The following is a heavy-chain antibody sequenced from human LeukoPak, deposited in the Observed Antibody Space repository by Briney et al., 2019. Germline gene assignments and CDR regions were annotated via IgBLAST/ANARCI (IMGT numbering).Heavy chain of an antibody. V-gene: IGHV3-21*01. Sequence: GGSLRLSCAASGFTFSSYSMNWVRQAPGKGLEWVSSISSSSSYIYYADSVKGRFTISRDNAKNSLYLQMNSLRAEDTAVYYCARAYCGATPCFDYWGQGTLVTASS. D-gene: IGHD2-21*01. CDR2: ISSSSSYI. J-gene: IGHJ4*02. CDR1: GFTFSSYS. CDR3: ARAYCGATPCFDY.